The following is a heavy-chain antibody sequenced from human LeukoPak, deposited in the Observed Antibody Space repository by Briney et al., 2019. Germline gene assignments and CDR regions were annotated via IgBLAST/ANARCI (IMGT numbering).Heavy chain of an antibody. D-gene: IGHD6-13*01. CDR3: AGSYSSSWSSYCYYYYMDV. J-gene: IGHJ6*03. CDR1: GGTFSSYA. Sequence: ASVKVSCKASGGTFSSYAISWVRQAPGQGLEWMGRIIPIFGTANYAQKFQGRVTITTDESTSTAYMELSSLRSEDTAVYYCAGSYSSSWSSYCYYYYMDVWGKGTTVTVSS. V-gene: IGHV1-69*05. CDR2: IIPIFGTA.